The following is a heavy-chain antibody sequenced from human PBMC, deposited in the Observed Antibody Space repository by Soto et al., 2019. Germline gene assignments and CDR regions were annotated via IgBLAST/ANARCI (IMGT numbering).Heavy chain of an antibody. CDR2: ISGSGGST. D-gene: IGHD3-22*01. CDR3: AKGYYYDSSGSFDY. V-gene: IGHV3-23*01. Sequence: HPGGSLRLSCAASGFTFSSYAMSWVRQAPGKGLEWVSAISGSGGSTYYADSVKGRFTISGDNSKNTLYLQMNSLRAEDTAVYYCAKGYYYDSSGSFDYWGQGTLVTVSS. J-gene: IGHJ4*02. CDR1: GFTFSSYA.